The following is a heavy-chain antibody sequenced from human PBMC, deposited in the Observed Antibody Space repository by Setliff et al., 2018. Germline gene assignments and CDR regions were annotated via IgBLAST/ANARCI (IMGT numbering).Heavy chain of an antibody. V-gene: IGHV4-61*09. CDR3: ARAISGWYSAHYYYMDV. CDR2: IYTSGIT. D-gene: IGHD6-19*01. CDR1: GGSLRSGSAY. J-gene: IGHJ6*03. Sequence: SETLSLTCSVSGGSLRSGSAYWTWIRHPAGKGLEWIGHIYTSGITNYNPSLKTRVSMSMDTSTNQLSLKLTSVTAADTAVYYCARAISGWYSAHYYYMDVWGKGTTVTVSS.